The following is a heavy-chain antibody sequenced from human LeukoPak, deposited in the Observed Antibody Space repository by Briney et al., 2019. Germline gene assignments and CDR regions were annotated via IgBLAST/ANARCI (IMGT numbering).Heavy chain of an antibody. D-gene: IGHD3-16*02. CDR2: IYTSGST. V-gene: IGHV4-4*07. CDR1: GGSISSCY. CDR3: ARGMGTTYYDYVWGSYRYDYFDY. J-gene: IGHJ4*02. Sequence: PSETLSLTCTVSGGSISSCYWSWIRQPAGKGLEWIGRIYTSGSTNYNPSLKSRVTMSVDTSKNQFSLKLSSVTAADTAVYYCARGMGTTYYDYVWGSYRYDYFDYWGQGTLVTVSS.